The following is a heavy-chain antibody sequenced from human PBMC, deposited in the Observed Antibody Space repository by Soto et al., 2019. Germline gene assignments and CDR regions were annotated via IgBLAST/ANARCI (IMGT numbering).Heavy chain of an antibody. CDR2: TSNAGTNK. J-gene: IGHJ4*02. CDR3: AKDYRPWLEYLLHY. D-gene: IGHD5-12*01. Sequence: LSLTCAASGFTFNIFGMHWVRQAPCKEQEYVTPTSNAGTNKSYDASERRRFPTTRDSSQNTVSTQIDRRRADETAVYYCAKDYRPWLEYLLHYWGQGTLVTVSS. V-gene: IGHV3-30*18. CDR1: GFTFNIFG.